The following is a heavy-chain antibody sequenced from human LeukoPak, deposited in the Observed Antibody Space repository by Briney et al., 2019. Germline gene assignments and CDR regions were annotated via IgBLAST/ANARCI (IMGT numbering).Heavy chain of an antibody. D-gene: IGHD3-10*01. J-gene: IGHJ4*02. Sequence: ASVKVSCKASGGTFSSYAISWVRQAPGQGLEWMGRIIPILGIANYAQKFQGRVTITADKSTSTAYMELSSLRSEDTAVYYCLMVRGVIITLGFDYWGQGTLVTVSS. CDR3: LMVRGVIITLGFDY. V-gene: IGHV1-69*04. CDR1: GGTFSSYA. CDR2: IIPILGIA.